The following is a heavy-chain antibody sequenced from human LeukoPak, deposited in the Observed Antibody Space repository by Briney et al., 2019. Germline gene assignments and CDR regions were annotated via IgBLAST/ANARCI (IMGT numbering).Heavy chain of an antibody. V-gene: IGHV1-46*01. Sequence: ASVKVSCEASGYTFTSYGISWVRQAPGQGLEWMGVINPSGDGTNYPQRFQGRVTLTRDTSTSTVYMELSSLRSEDTAIYYCAKETPNTGWFDPWGQGTLVTVSS. CDR2: INPSGDGT. CDR3: AKETPNTGWFDP. J-gene: IGHJ5*02. CDR1: GYTFTSYG. D-gene: IGHD1-14*01.